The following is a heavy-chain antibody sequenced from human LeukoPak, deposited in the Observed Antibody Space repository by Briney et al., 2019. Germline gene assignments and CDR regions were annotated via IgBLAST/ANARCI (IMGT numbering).Heavy chain of an antibody. V-gene: IGHV3-53*04. D-gene: IGHD1-26*01. CDR3: VRLMGSGWFDP. CDR2: IYSGGDT. J-gene: IGHJ5*02. Sequence: GGSLRLSCAASGFTVSSSPINWVRQAPGRGLEWVSVIYSGGDTFYADSVKGRFTISRHNSENTLYLQMNSLSADDTAVYYCVRLMGSGWFDPWGQGTLVTVFS. CDR1: GFTVSSSP.